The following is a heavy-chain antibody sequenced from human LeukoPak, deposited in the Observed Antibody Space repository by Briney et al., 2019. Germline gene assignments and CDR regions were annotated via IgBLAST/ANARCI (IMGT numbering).Heavy chain of an antibody. V-gene: IGHV3-9*01. Sequence: PGGSLRLSCAVSGFSFDDYVMHWIRQVPGKGLEWVSGISWNSDNIGYADSVKGRFTTSRDNAKNSLYLQMNSLRAEDTALYYCAREVATTDYYYYLDVWGKGTTVTISS. J-gene: IGHJ6*03. CDR2: ISWNSDNI. CDR1: GFSFDDYV. CDR3: AREVATTDYYYYLDV. D-gene: IGHD5-12*01.